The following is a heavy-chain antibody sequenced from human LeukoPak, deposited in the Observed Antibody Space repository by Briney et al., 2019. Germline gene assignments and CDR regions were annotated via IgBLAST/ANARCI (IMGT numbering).Heavy chain of an antibody. CDR3: ARDLGPAY. J-gene: IGHJ4*02. CDR2: IYSGGST. Sequence: GGSLRLSCAASGFTVSSKDMSWVRQAPGKGLEWVSVIYSGGSTYYADSVKGRFIISRDNFKNTLYLQMNSLRAEDTAVYYCARDLGPAYWGQGTLVTVSS. CDR1: GFTVSSKD. V-gene: IGHV3-66*01. D-gene: IGHD1-14*01.